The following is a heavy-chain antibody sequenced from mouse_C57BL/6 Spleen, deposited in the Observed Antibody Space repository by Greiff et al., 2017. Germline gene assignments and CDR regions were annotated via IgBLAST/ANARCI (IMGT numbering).Heavy chain of an antibody. V-gene: IGHV1-64*01. Sequence: VQLQQPGAELVKPGASVKLSCKASGYTFTSYWMHWVKQRPGKGLEWIGRIHPNSGSTNYQQKFKSKATMTVDKSSSTAYMQLSSLTSEDSAVYYCASRGDYYGSSSYWYFDVWGTGTTVTVSS. CDR1: GYTFTSYW. D-gene: IGHD1-1*01. CDR2: IHPNSGST. CDR3: ASRGDYYGSSSYWYFDV. J-gene: IGHJ1*03.